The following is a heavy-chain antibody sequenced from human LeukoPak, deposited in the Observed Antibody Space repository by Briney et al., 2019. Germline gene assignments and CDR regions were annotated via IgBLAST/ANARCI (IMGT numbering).Heavy chain of an antibody. CDR3: ARGTSEPERWFDP. J-gene: IGHJ5*02. V-gene: IGHV4-30-4*01. Sequence: SETLSLTCTVSGGSISSGDYYWSWIRQPPGKGLEGIGYIYYSGSTYYNPSLKSRVTIAVDTSKNQFSLKLSSVTAADTAVYYCARGTSEPERWFDPWGQGTLVTVSS. D-gene: IGHD1-26*01. CDR2: IYYSGST. CDR1: GGSISSGDYY.